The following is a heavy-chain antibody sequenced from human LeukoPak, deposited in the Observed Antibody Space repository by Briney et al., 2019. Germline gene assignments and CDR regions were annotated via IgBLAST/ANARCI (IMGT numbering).Heavy chain of an antibody. Sequence: PSETLSLTCTVSGGSVSSGNFYWTWIRQPAGNQLEWIGRIHTSGNTNHNPSLWSRVTISTDTSKNQFSLTLNFVTAADTAVYYCGREGCTNGVCYLDYWGQGTLVTVSS. CDR1: GGSVSSGNFY. D-gene: IGHD2-8*01. V-gene: IGHV4-61*02. CDR2: IHTSGNT. CDR3: GREGCTNGVCYLDY. J-gene: IGHJ4*02.